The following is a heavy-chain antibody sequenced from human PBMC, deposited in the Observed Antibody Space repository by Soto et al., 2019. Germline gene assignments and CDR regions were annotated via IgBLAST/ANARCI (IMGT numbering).Heavy chain of an antibody. CDR3: ARGGGQQLAFWFDP. CDR1: GDSVSSNSAA. CDR2: TYYRSKWYN. Sequence: PSQTLSLTCAISGDSVSSNSAAWNWIRQSPSRGPEWLGRTYYRSKWYNDYAVSVKSRITINPDTSKNQFSLQLNSVTPEDTAVYYCARGGGQQLAFWFDPWGQGTLVTVSS. D-gene: IGHD6-13*01. J-gene: IGHJ5*02. V-gene: IGHV6-1*01.